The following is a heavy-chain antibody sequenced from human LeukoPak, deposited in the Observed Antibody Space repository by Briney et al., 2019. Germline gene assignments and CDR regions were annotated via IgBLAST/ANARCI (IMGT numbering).Heavy chain of an antibody. D-gene: IGHD2-15*01. CDR1: GGSISSSSYY. CDR2: IYYSGST. CDR3: ARLAIGEGLLYCSGGSCPFDY. Sequence: TTSETLSLTCTVSGGSISSSSYYWGWIRQPPGKGLEWIGSIYYSGSTYYNPSLKSRVTISVDTSKNQFSLKLSSVTAADTAVYYCARLAIGEGLLYCSGGSCPFDYWGQGTLVTVSS. J-gene: IGHJ4*02. V-gene: IGHV4-39*07.